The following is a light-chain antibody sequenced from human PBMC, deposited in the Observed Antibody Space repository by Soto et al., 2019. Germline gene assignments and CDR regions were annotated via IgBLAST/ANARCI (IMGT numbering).Light chain of an antibody. CDR1: SSDVGSYNF. V-gene: IGLV2-23*02. CDR3: CADAGRSTYV. Sequence: QSVLTQPASVSGSPGHSITISCTRASSDVGSYNFVSWYQQHPGEVPKVLIYEVSKRPSGVSDRFSGSKSGNTASLTISGLQAEDEADYYCCADAGRSTYVFGTGTRSPS. J-gene: IGLJ1*01. CDR2: EVS.